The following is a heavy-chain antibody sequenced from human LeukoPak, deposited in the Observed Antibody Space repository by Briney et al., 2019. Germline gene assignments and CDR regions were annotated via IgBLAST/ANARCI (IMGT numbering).Heavy chain of an antibody. CDR3: ARFGRGYYDILTGYYRYFDY. CDR1: GGSFSGYY. Sequence: SETLSLTCAVYGGSFSGYYWSWIRQPPGKGLEWIGEINHSGSTNYNPSLKSRVTISVDTSKNQFSLKLSSVTAADTAVYYCARFGRGYYDILTGYYRYFDYWGQGTLVTVSS. D-gene: IGHD3-9*01. V-gene: IGHV4-34*01. J-gene: IGHJ4*02. CDR2: INHSGST.